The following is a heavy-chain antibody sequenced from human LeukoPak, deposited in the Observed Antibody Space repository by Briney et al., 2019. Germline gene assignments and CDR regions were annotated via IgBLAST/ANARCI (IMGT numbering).Heavy chain of an antibody. CDR3: ASGGSYSDAFDI. CDR2: IYTSGST. J-gene: IGHJ3*02. Sequence: SQTLSLTCTVSGGSISSYYWSWIRQPPGKGLEWIGYIYTSGSTNYNPSLKSRVTISVDTSKDQFSLKLSSVTAADTAVYYCASGGSYSDAFDIWGQGTMVTVSS. D-gene: IGHD1-26*01. V-gene: IGHV4-4*09. CDR1: GGSISSYY.